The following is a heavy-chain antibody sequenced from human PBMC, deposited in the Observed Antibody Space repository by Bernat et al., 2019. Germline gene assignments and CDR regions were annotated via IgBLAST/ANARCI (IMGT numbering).Heavy chain of an antibody. V-gene: IGHV3-21*01. Sequence: EVQLVESGGGLVKPGGSLRLSCAASGFTVSSYYMNWVRQAPGKGLEWVSAISSSSDYIYDTYSVKGRFNISRDNAKNSLYQQMNSLRAEDTAVYYCVRACVRGSWGNNWFDPWGQGTLVTVSS. J-gene: IGHJ5*02. CDR3: VRACVRGSWGNNWFDP. CDR2: ISSSSDYI. D-gene: IGHD6-13*01. CDR1: GFTVSSYY.